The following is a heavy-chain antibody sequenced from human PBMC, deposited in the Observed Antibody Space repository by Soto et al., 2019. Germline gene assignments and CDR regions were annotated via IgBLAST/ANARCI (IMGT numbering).Heavy chain of an antibody. CDR2: IIPIFGTA. CDR3: ASSGGRRRYASDAFDI. D-gene: IGHD4-17*01. Sequence: QVQLVQSGAEVKKPGSSVKVSCKASGGTFSSYAISWVRQAPGQGLEWMGGIIPIFGTANYAQKFQGRVTITADESTSTAYMELSSLRSEDTAVYYCASSGGRRRYASDAFDIWGQGTMVTVSS. CDR1: GGTFSSYA. V-gene: IGHV1-69*12. J-gene: IGHJ3*02.